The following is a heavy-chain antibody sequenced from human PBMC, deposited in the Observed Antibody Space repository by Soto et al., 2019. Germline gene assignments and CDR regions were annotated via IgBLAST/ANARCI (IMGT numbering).Heavy chain of an antibody. CDR2: INPNSGGT. V-gene: IGHV1-2*04. Sequence: ASVKVSCKASGYTFTGYYMHWVRQAPGQGLEWMGWINPNSGGTNYAQKFQGWVTMTRDTSISTAYMELSRLRSDDTAVYYCARTTVTTADDYYGMDVWGQGTPVTVSS. J-gene: IGHJ6*02. CDR3: ARTTVTTADDYYGMDV. D-gene: IGHD4-17*01. CDR1: GYTFTGYY.